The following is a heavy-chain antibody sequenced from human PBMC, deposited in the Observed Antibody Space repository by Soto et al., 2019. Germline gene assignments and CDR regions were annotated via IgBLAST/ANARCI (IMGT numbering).Heavy chain of an antibody. CDR2: ISSSGSTI. D-gene: IGHD2-2*01. CDR3: ARDYCSSTSCYDGLGYYYYGMDV. CDR1: GFTFSSYD. J-gene: IGHJ6*02. Sequence: GGSLRLSCAASGFTFSSYDMNWVRQAPGKGLEWVSYISSSGSTIYYADSVKGRFTISRDNAKNSLYLQMNSLRAEDTAVYYCARDYCSSTSCYDGLGYYYYGMDVWGQGTTVTVSS. V-gene: IGHV3-48*03.